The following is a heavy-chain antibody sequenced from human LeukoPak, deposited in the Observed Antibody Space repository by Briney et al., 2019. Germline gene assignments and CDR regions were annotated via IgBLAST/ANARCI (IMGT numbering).Heavy chain of an antibody. J-gene: IGHJ4*02. CDR3: ARDYYGDYGGAD. D-gene: IGHD4-17*01. Sequence: ASVKVSCKASGYTFTNCGISWVRQAPGQGLEWMGWISAYNGNTNYAQNLQGRVTMTTDTSTSTAYMELRSLRSDDTAVYYCARDYYGDYGGADWGQGTLVTVSS. CDR2: ISAYNGNT. V-gene: IGHV1-18*01. CDR1: GYTFTNCG.